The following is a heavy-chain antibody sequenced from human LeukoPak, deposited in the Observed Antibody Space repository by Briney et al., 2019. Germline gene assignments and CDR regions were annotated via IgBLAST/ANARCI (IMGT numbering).Heavy chain of an antibody. CDR2: IYPGDSDT. V-gene: IGHV5-51*03. CDR3: ARLGRIAAAGVYYFDY. CDR1: GYSFTSYW. Sequence: KPGESLKISCKGSGYSFTSYWIGWVRQMPGKGLEWMGIIYPGDSDTRYSPSFQGQVTISADKSISTANLQWSSLKASDTAMYYCARLGRIAAAGVYYFDYWGQGTLVTVS. J-gene: IGHJ4*02. D-gene: IGHD6-13*01.